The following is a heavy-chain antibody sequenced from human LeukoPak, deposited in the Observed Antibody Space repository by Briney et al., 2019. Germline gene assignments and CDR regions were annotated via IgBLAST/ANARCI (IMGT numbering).Heavy chain of an antibody. J-gene: IGHJ6*04. CDR1: GGTFSSYA. V-gene: IGHV1-69*13. CDR2: IIPIFGTA. Sequence: ASVKVSRKASGGTFSSYAISWVRQAPGQGLEWMGGIIPIFGTANYAQKFQGRVTITADESTSTAYMELSSLRSEDTAVYYCARGVENYYYGMDVWGKGTTVTVSS. CDR3: ARGVENYYYGMDV.